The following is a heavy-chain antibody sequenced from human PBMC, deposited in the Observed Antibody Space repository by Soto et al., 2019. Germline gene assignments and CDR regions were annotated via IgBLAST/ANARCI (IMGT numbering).Heavy chain of an antibody. J-gene: IGHJ2*01. CDR1: GFTFINYA. Sequence: EVQLLESGGGLVQPGGSLRLSCVGSGFTFINYAMNWVRQTPGKGLEWVSTISGGGDKTFDADTVKGRFTISRDNSKNAVSLHMNSLRTDDTAVYYCARKVLGSTSRPDWWYFDLWGRGTLVTVSS. CDR2: ISGGGDKT. CDR3: ARKVLGSTSRPDWWYFDL. V-gene: IGHV3-23*01. D-gene: IGHD2-2*01.